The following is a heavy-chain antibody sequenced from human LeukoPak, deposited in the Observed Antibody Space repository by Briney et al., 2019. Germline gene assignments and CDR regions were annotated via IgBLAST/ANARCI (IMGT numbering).Heavy chain of an antibody. D-gene: IGHD3-9*01. J-gene: IGHJ4*02. V-gene: IGHV4-39*02. CDR1: GGSISSTGYY. Sequence: SETLSLTCTVSGGSISSTGYYWDWIRQPPGKGLEWIGNIYYSGINYYNPSLRSRVTISVDTSKNQFSLKVSSVTAADAAVYYCARDDILTRSFDFWGQGTLVTVSS. CDR2: IYYSGIN. CDR3: ARDDILTRSFDF.